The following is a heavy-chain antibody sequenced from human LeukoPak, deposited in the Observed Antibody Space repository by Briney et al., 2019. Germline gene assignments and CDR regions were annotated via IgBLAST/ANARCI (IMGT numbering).Heavy chain of an antibody. Sequence: GGSLRLSCAAASGFTFSTYWMSWVRQAPGKGLEWVANVKHDGSEKSYVDSVKGRFTISRDNSKNTLYLQMNSLRAEDTAVYYCASAETYYDILTGHKERYFDYWGQGTLVTVSS. D-gene: IGHD3-9*01. V-gene: IGHV3-7*03. J-gene: IGHJ4*02. CDR2: VKHDGSEK. CDR3: ASAETYYDILTGHKERYFDY. CDR1: GFTFSTYW.